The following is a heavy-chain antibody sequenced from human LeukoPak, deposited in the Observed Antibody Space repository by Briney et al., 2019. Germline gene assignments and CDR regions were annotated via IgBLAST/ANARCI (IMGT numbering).Heavy chain of an antibody. CDR2: INDDTP. CDR1: GFSFNTYS. J-gene: IGHJ5*02. V-gene: IGHV3-23*01. Sequence: GGSLRLSCTTSGFSFNTYSMSWVRQAPGKGLEWVSAINDDTPYYTDSVKGRFTVSRDNSKDTLYLHLNSLRAEDKAIYYCAKEHDLWHKEGNWFDTWGQGVLVTVSS. D-gene: IGHD3-3*01. CDR3: AKEHDLWHKEGNWFDT.